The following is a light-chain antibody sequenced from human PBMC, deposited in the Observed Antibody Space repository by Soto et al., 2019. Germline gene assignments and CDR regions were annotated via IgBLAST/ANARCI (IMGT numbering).Light chain of an antibody. Sequence: EIVLTQSPATLSSFPGDRVTLSCRASQAFNTRLAWYQHKPGQAPRLLIYLTSNRAAGIPARFSGSGSGTDFTLTISRLEPEDFAVYYCQQFSSYPLTFGGGTKVDIK. CDR3: QQFSSYPLT. J-gene: IGKJ4*01. CDR2: LTS. V-gene: IGKV3D-11*03. CDR1: QAFNTR.